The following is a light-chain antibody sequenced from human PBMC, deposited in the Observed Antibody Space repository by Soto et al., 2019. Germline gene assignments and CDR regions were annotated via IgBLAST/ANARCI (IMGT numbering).Light chain of an antibody. CDR2: GNT. CDR3: QSYDSGLRGYV. Sequence: QSVLAQPPSVSGAPGQRVTISCSGTTSNIGADYDVQWYRQLPGTAPKLLIHGNTNRPSEVPDRFSGSKSGTSASLAITGLQSEDEGDYHCQSYDSGLRGYVFGSGTKVTVL. J-gene: IGLJ1*01. CDR1: TSNIGADYD. V-gene: IGLV1-40*01.